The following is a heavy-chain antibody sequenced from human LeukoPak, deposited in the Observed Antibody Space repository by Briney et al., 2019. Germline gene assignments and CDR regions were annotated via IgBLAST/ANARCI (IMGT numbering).Heavy chain of an antibody. J-gene: IGHJ5*02. CDR1: GGSISSYY. CDR2: IYYSGST. V-gene: IGHV4-59*01. D-gene: IGHD3-16*01. CDR3: ARVRYDYVWGTHPNWFDP. Sequence: SETLSLTCTVAGGSISSYYWSWIRQPPGKGLERSGYIYYSGSTNYNPSLKSRVTISVDTSKNQFSLNLRPVTAADTAVYYCARVRYDYVWGTHPNWFDPWGQGTLVTVSS.